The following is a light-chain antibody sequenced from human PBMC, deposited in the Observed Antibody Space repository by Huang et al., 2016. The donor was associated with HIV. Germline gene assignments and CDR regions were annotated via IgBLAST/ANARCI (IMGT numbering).Light chain of an antibody. CDR3: QQTYATPWT. CDR2: AAS. CDR1: QNIGNY. V-gene: IGKV1-39*01. J-gene: IGKJ1*01. Sequence: DIQMTQSPSSLSASVGDRVFISCRTSQNIGNYLNWYQQKPGKAPKLLIYAASTGESGVPSRFSGGGSGTVFILTINSLQSDDFASYFCQQTYATPWTFGQGTKVDIK.